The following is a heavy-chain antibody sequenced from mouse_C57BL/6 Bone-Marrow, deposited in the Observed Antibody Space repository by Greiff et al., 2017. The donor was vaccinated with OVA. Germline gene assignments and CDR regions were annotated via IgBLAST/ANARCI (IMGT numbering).Heavy chain of an antibody. J-gene: IGHJ3*01. CDR1: GYAFSSSW. CDR3: ARWDGFSWFAY. D-gene: IGHD2-3*01. Sequence: QVQLKQSGPELVKPGASVKISCKASGYAFSSSWMNWVKQRPGKGLEWIGRMYPGDGDTNYNGKFKGKATLTADKSSSTAYMQLSSLTSEDSAVYFCARWDGFSWFAYWGQGTLVTVSA. V-gene: IGHV1-82*01. CDR2: MYPGDGDT.